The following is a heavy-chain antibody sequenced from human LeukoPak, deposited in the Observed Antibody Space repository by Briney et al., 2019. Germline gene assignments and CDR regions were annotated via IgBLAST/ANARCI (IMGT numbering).Heavy chain of an antibody. CDR3: AREKARPLSSSGSVDY. CDR1: GGSISSSSYF. J-gene: IGHJ4*02. Sequence: SETLSLTCTVSGGSISSSSYFWGWIRQPPGKGLEWIGSIYYSGSNYYNPSLKSRVTISVDTSKNQFSLKLSSVTAADTAVYYCAREKARPLSSSGSVDYWGQGTLVTVSS. V-gene: IGHV4-39*07. D-gene: IGHD6-6*01. CDR2: IYYSGSN.